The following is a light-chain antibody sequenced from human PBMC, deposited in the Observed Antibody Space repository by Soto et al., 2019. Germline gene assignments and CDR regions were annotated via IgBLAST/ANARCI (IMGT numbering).Light chain of an antibody. V-gene: IGLV2-14*01. CDR3: SSYTSSSTLV. CDR1: SSYVGGYNY. J-gene: IGLJ1*01. CDR2: DVS. Sequence: QSALTQPASVSGSPGQSITTSCTGTSSYVGGYNYVSWYQQHPGKAPKLMIYDVSNRPSGVSNRFSGSKSGNTASLTISGLQAEDEADYYCSSYTSSSTLVFGTGTKVTVL.